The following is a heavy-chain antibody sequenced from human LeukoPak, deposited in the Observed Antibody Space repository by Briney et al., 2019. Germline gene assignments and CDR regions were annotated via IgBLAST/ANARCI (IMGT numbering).Heavy chain of an antibody. CDR1: GYTFTGYY. CDR2: INPNSGGT. V-gene: IGHV1-2*02. Sequence: GASVKVSCKASGYTFTGYYMHWVRQAPGLGLEWMGWINPNSGGTNYAQKFQGRATMTRDTSISTAYMELSRLRSDDTAVYYCARDWEYCSGGSCYSKDAFDIWGQGTMVTVSS. D-gene: IGHD2-15*01. CDR3: ARDWEYCSGGSCYSKDAFDI. J-gene: IGHJ3*02.